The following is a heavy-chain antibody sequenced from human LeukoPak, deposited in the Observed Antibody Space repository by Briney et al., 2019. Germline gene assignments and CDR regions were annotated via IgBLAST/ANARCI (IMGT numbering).Heavy chain of an antibody. V-gene: IGHV3-53*01. D-gene: IGHD2-2*01. Sequence: PGGSLRLSCAASGFTVSSNYVSWVRQAPGKGLEWVSVIYSGGSTYYANSVKGRFTISRDNSKNMLFLQMNSLRAEDTAVYFCASSASLVCLDYWGQGTLVTVSS. CDR2: IYSGGST. J-gene: IGHJ4*02. CDR1: GFTVSSNY. CDR3: ASSASLVCLDY.